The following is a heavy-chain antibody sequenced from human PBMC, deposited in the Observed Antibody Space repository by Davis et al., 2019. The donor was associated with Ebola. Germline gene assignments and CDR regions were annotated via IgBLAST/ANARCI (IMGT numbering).Heavy chain of an antibody. CDR3: VKDTSNIWFDV. J-gene: IGHJ3*01. CDR2: LGTSADT. Sequence: GESLKISCAASGFIFRNYVMSWVRQAPGKGLEWVSTLGTSADTYYADSVKGRFTISRDNSRNTLYLQMNGLRVEDTAMYYCVKDTSNIWFDVWGQGTLVTVSA. CDR1: GFIFRNYV. V-gene: IGHV3-23*01. D-gene: IGHD2/OR15-2a*01.